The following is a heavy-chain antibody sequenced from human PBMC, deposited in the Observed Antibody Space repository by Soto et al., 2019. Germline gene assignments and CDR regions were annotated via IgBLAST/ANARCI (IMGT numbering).Heavy chain of an antibody. CDR3: ASGIAVAY. CDR1: GLPFNSYW. V-gene: IGHV3-7*01. CDR2: IKQDGSEK. J-gene: IGHJ4*02. D-gene: IGHD6-19*01. Sequence: GGSTKLSCAACGLPFNSYWMTWVRQATGKGLEWVANIKQDGSEKYYVDSVKGRFTISRDNGKNSLYLQMNSLRAEDTAVYYCASGIAVAYWGQGTLVTVSS.